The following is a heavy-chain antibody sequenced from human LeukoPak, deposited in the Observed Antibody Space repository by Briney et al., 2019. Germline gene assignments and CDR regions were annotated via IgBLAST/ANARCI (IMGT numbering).Heavy chain of an antibody. V-gene: IGHV3-21*01. CDR3: ARDQYCSSTSCSGGAFDI. CDR2: ISRSSSYI. J-gene: IGHJ3*02. Sequence: GGSLRLSCAAPGFTLSSYSMNWVRQAPGKGLEWVSSISRSSSYIYYADSVKGRFTISRDNAKNSLYLQMNSLRAEDTAVYYCARDQYCSSTSCSGGAFDIWGQGTMVTVSS. CDR1: GFTLSSYS. D-gene: IGHD2-2*01.